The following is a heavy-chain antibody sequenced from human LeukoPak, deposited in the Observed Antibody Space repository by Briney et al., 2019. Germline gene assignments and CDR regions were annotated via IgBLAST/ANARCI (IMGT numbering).Heavy chain of an antibody. V-gene: IGHV7-4-1*02. J-gene: IGHJ4*02. Sequence: GASVKVSCKASGYTFNTYAMNWVRQAPGQGLEWMGWINTNTGKPTYVQGFRGRFDFSLDTSVSTAYLQISSLKTEDTAVYYCARSGADNWNYEFDYRGQGTLVTVSS. D-gene: IGHD1-7*01. CDR3: ARSGADNWNYEFDY. CDR2: INTNTGKP. CDR1: GYTFNTYA.